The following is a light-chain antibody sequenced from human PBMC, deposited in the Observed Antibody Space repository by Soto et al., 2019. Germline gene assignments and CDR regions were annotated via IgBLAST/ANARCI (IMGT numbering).Light chain of an antibody. V-gene: IGKV3-20*01. J-gene: IGKJ1*01. CDR2: GAY. Sequence: EIVLTQSPGTLSLSPGERATLSCRASQTVSSNYLAWYQQTPGQAPRLLIYGAYSRATGIPGRFSGSACGTDFTITSSRLEHEDVAVYYCQQNDSSQSFGQGTRVEIK. CDR3: QQNDSSQS. CDR1: QTVSSNY.